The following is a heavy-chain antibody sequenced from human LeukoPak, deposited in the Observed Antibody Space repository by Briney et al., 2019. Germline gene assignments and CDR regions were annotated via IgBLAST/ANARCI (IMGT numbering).Heavy chain of an antibody. V-gene: IGHV1-69*04. Sequence: SVKVSCKASGGTFSSYAISWVRQAPGQGLDWMGRIIPILGIANYAQKFQGRVTITADKSTSTAYMELSRLRSEDTAVYYCARTSTYDSSGYSYYFDYWGQGTLVTVSS. D-gene: IGHD3-22*01. CDR2: IIPILGIA. J-gene: IGHJ4*02. CDR1: GGTFSSYA. CDR3: ARTSTYDSSGYSYYFDY.